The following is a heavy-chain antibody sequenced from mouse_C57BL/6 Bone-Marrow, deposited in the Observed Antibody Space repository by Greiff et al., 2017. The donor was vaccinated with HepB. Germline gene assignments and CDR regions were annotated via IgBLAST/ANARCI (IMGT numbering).Heavy chain of an antibody. D-gene: IGHD2-3*01. V-gene: IGHV1-64*01. CDR1: GYTFTSYW. CDR2: IHPNSGST. CDR3: ARDGWLLLRDYFDY. Sequence: QVQLQQPGAELVKPGASVKLSCKASGYTFTSYWMHWVKQRPGQGLEWIGMIHPNSGSTNYNEKFKSKATLTVDKSSSTAYMQLSSLTSEDSAVYYCARDGWLLLRDYFDYWGQGTTLTVSS. J-gene: IGHJ2*01.